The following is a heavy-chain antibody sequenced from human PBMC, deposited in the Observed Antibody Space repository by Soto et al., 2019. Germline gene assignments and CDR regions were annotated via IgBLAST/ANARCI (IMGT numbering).Heavy chain of an antibody. CDR3: ATTGSYSGGT. CDR2: IDQDGSAT. V-gene: IGHV3-7*03. CDR1: GLVFKTYW. D-gene: IGHD3-10*01. Sequence: VQLVESGGALVQPGGSLRLSCAASGLVFKTYWVEWVRQAPGKGLEWVASIDQDGSATYYADSVKGRFTISRDNAADSAHLHMNSLRVGDTAIYYCATTGSYSGGTWGQGTLLTVTS. J-gene: IGHJ5*02.